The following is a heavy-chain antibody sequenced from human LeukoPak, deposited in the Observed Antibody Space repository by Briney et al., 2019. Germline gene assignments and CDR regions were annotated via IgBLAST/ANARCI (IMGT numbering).Heavy chain of an antibody. V-gene: IGHV4-59*08. Sequence: ETLSPTCTVSGGSISSYYWSWIRQPPGKGLEWIGSIYYSGSTNYNPSLKSRVTISVDTSKNQFSLKLSSVTAADTAVYYWARPSLDYGGIDAFDFWGQGTLVTVSS. D-gene: IGHD4-23*01. CDR1: GGSISSYY. J-gene: IGHJ3*01. CDR2: IYYSGST. CDR3: ARPSLDYGGIDAFDF.